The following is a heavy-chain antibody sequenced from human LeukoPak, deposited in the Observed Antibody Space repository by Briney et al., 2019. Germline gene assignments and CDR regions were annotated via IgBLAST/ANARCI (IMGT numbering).Heavy chain of an antibody. CDR3: ATRQWLHWYFDL. CDR2: INHSGST. J-gene: IGHJ2*01. CDR1: GGSFGGYY. V-gene: IGHV4-34*01. Sequence: SETLSLTCAVYGGSFGGYYWSWIRQPPGKGLEWIGEINHSGSTNYNPSLKSRVTISVDTSKNQFSLKLSSVTAADTAVYYCATRQWLHWYFDLWGRGTLVTVSS. D-gene: IGHD3-22*01.